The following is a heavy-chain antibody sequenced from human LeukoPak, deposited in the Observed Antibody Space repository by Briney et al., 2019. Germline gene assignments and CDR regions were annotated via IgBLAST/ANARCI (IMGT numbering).Heavy chain of an antibody. Sequence: PGGSLRLSCAASGFTFSSYAMSWVRQPPGNGLEWIGTIYYRGNTYYNPSLEGRVTMSVDTSKNQFSLNVISMTAADTAMYYCASERGYHANWGQGTLVTVSS. CDR2: IYYRGNT. J-gene: IGHJ4*02. D-gene: IGHD5-12*01. CDR1: GFTFSSYA. CDR3: ASERGYHAN. V-gene: IGHV4-38-2*01.